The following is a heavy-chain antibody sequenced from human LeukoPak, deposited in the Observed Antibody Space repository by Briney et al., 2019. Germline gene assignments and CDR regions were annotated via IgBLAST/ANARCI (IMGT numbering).Heavy chain of an antibody. CDR1: GFTFSSYA. CDR2: ISGSGGST. J-gene: IGHJ4*02. Sequence: GGSLRLSCAPSGFTFSSYAMSWVRQAPGKGLEWVSAISGSGGSTYYADSVKGRFTISRDNSKNTLYLQMNSLRAEDTAVYYCAKDRKYCSSTSCPYYFDYWGQGTLVTVSS. D-gene: IGHD2-2*01. CDR3: AKDRKYCSSTSCPYYFDY. V-gene: IGHV3-23*01.